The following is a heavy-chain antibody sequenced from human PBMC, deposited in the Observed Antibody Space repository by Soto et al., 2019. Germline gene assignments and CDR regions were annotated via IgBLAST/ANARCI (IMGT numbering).Heavy chain of an antibody. CDR2: ISSSSSYI. V-gene: IGHV3-21*01. D-gene: IGHD2-2*01. Sequence: EVQLVESGGGLVKPGGSLRLSCAASGFTFSSYSMNWVRQAPGKGLEWVSSISSSSSYIYYADSVKGRFTISRDNANNSLYLQMNSLRAEDTAVYYCARALSYCSSTSCYGDYYGMDVWGQGTTVTDS. CDR1: GFTFSSYS. CDR3: ARALSYCSSTSCYGDYYGMDV. J-gene: IGHJ6*02.